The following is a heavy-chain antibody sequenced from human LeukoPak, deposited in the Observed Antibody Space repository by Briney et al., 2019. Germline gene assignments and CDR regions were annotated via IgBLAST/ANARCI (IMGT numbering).Heavy chain of an antibody. V-gene: IGHV1-2*02. J-gene: IGHJ6*02. CDR1: GNTFTDYY. CDR2: INPNNGGT. CDR3: ARESSGMDV. Sequence: ASVKVSCKASGNTFTDYYMHWVRQAPGQGLEWMGWINPNNGGTNYAQKFQDRVTMTRDTSISTAYMELSRLRSDDTGVYYCARESSGMDVWGQGTTVTVSS.